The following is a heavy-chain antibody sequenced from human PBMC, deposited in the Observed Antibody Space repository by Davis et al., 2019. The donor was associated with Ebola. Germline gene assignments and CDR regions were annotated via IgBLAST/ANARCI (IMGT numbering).Heavy chain of an antibody. CDR3: AKYPSFYYAVGSNWFDP. Sequence: AASVKVSCKASGATFSSLSFSWVRQAPGLGLEWMGGIMPIFGSPDYPKKFQGRVTITADESTSTAYMELGSLRVEDTAVYYCAKYPSFYYAVGSNWFDPWGQGTLVTVSS. CDR2: IMPIFGSP. V-gene: IGHV1-69*13. D-gene: IGHD3-10*01. CDR1: GATFSSLS. J-gene: IGHJ5*02.